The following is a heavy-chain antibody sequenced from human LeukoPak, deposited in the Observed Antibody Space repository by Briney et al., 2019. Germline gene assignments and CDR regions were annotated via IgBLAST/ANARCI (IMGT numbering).Heavy chain of an antibody. J-gene: IGHJ3*02. CDR1: GGSISSSSYY. D-gene: IGHD1-1*01. CDR3: ARLGTTTAFDI. CDR2: IYYSGST. Sequence: SETLSLTCTVSGGSISSSSYYWGWIRQPPGKGLEWIGSIYYSGSTYYNPSLKSRVTISVDTSKNQFSLKLSSVTAADTAVYYCARLGTTTAFDIWGQGTMVTVSS. V-gene: IGHV4-39*01.